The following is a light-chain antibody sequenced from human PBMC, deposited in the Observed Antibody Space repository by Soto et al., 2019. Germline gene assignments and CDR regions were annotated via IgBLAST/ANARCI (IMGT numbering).Light chain of an antibody. CDR3: QQYNNWPPIT. V-gene: IGKV3-15*01. Sequence: EVVMTQSPASLSASPGERVTLSFRAIQNIRSSLAWYQQKPGQAPRLLIYGASTRATGIPARFSGSGSGTEFTLTISSLQSEDFAVYYCQQYNNWPPITFGQGTRLEI. J-gene: IGKJ5*01. CDR2: GAS. CDR1: QNIRSS.